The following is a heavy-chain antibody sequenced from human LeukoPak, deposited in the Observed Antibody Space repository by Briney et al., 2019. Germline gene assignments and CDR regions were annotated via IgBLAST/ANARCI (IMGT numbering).Heavy chain of an antibody. J-gene: IGHJ4*02. CDR3: ATAPNVYYYDY. V-gene: IGHV4-59*08. Sequence: SETLSLTCTVSGDSISSNYWSWIRQSPGKGLEWIGYIYHTGSTNYNPSLKSRVTMSIDMSKNQFSLKLNSVTAADTAVYYCATAPNVYYYDYWGQGTLVTVSS. D-gene: IGHD2-8*01. CDR1: GDSISSNY. CDR2: IYHTGST.